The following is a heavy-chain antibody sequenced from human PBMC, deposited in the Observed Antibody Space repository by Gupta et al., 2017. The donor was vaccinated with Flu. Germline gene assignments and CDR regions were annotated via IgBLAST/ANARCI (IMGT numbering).Heavy chain of an antibody. V-gene: IGHV3-66*02. J-gene: IGHJ3*02. CDR3: ARARSNYYDSSGSDDAFDI. CDR1: GFTVSSNY. D-gene: IGHD3-22*01. Sequence: EVQLVESGGGLVQPGGSLRLSCAASGFTVSSNYMSWVRQAPGKGLEWVSVIYSGGSTYYADSVKGRFTISRDNSKNTLYLQMNSLRAEDTAVYYCARARSNYYDSSGSDDAFDIWGQGTMVTVSS. CDR2: IYSGGST.